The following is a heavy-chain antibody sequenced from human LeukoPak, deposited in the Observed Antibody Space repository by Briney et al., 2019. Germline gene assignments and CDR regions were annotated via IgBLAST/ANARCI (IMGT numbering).Heavy chain of an antibody. V-gene: IGHV4-4*07. CDR1: GGSISNYY. CDR2: IYTSGST. J-gene: IGHJ5*02. CDR3: ARDSGTTGEVKFDP. D-gene: IGHD3-10*01. Sequence: SETLSLTWTVSGGSISNYYWSWIRQPAGKGLEWIGRIYTSGSTTYNPSLKSRLTVSIDTSKNQFSLKLSSVTAADTAVYYCARDSGTTGEVKFDPWGQGTLVTVSS.